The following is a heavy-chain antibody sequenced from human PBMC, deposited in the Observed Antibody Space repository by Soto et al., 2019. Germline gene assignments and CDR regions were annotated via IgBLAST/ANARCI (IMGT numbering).Heavy chain of an antibody. CDR1: GFTFSGFA. Sequence: PGGAQIPCSAASGFTFSGFARSWVRQAPGPGLEWVSAISGSGGSTYYADSVKGRFTISRDNSKNTLYLQMNSLRAEDTAVYYCAKRGAAAAGTDYYYGMDVWGQGTTVTVSS. J-gene: IGHJ6*02. V-gene: IGHV3-23*01. D-gene: IGHD6-13*01. CDR2: ISGSGGST. CDR3: AKRGAAAAGTDYYYGMDV.